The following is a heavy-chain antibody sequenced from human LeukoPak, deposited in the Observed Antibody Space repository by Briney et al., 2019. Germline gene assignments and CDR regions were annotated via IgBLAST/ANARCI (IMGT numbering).Heavy chain of an antibody. D-gene: IGHD2-2*01. Sequence: GASLKVSSKASGGTFSSYAISWVRQAPGQGLECMGGIIPIFGTANYAQKFQGRVTITADESTSTAYMELSSLRSEDTAVYYCARAGIVVVPAAPFDYWGQGTLVTVSS. J-gene: IGHJ4*02. CDR3: ARAGIVVVPAAPFDY. V-gene: IGHV1-69*13. CDR1: GGTFSSYA. CDR2: IIPIFGTA.